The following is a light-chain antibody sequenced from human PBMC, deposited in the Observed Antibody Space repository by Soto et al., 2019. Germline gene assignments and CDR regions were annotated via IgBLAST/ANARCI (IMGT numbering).Light chain of an antibody. J-gene: IGKJ1*01. CDR2: GAS. V-gene: IGKV3-15*01. CDR1: HSVSTT. CDR3: LQYRSRPPWT. Sequence: EILMTQSPATLSVSPGDRATLSCRASHSVSTTLAWYQQRPGQAPRLLISGASTRATGITTRFSGSGSETEFTLTISSLQSDDFAVYYCLQYRSRPPWTFGQGTKVDLK.